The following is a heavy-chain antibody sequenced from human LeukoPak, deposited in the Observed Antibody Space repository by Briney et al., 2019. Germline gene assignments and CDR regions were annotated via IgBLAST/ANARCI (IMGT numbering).Heavy chain of an antibody. Sequence: GGSLRLSCAASGFTFSSYAMSWVRQVPGKGLEWVSAISGSGGSTYYADSVKGRFTISRDNSKNTLYLQMNSLRAEDTAVFYCAKPRSGTSNAFDIWGQGTVVTVS. CDR1: GFTFSSYA. V-gene: IGHV3-23*01. D-gene: IGHD4-23*01. CDR3: AKPRSGTSNAFDI. CDR2: ISGSGGST. J-gene: IGHJ3*02.